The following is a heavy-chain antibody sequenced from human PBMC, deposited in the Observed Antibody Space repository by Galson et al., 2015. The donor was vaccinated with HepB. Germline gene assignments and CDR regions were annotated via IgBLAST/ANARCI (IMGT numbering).Heavy chain of an antibody. J-gene: IGHJ6*02. V-gene: IGHV1-18*04. CDR3: ARDFSQLARNRAAFWVLRPPDGTKFFLGEVRPKYYYYYYGMDV. CDR1: GYTFTSYG. CDR2: ISAYNGNT. D-gene: IGHD1-1*01. Sequence: QSGAEVKKPGASVKASCKASGYTFTSYGISWVRQAPGQGLEWMGWISAYNGNTNYAQKLQGRVTMTTDTSTSTAYMELRSLRSDDTAVYYCARDFSQLARNRAAFWVLRPPDGTKFFLGEVRPKYYYYYYGMDVWGQGTTVTVSS.